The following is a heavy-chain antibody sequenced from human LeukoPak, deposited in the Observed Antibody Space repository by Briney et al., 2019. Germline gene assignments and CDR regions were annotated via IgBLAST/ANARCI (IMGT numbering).Heavy chain of an antibody. J-gene: IGHJ6*02. D-gene: IGHD4-11*01. Sequence: GASVKVSCKASGYTFTSYGISWVRQAPGQGLEWMGWISAYNGNTNYTQKLQGRVAMTTDTSTSTAYMELRSLRSDDTAVYYCARDCDYSIGPNFCYYGMDVWGQGTTVTVYS. CDR1: GYTFTSYG. CDR3: ARDCDYSIGPNFCYYGMDV. CDR2: ISAYNGNT. V-gene: IGHV1-18*01.